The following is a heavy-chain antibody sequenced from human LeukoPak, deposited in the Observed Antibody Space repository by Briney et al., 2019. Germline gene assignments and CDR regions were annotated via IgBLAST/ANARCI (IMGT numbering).Heavy chain of an antibody. CDR1: GFTFSSYG. J-gene: IGHJ4*02. Sequence: PGRSLRLSCAASGFTFSSYGMHWVRQAPGKGLEWVAVISYDGSNKYYADSVKGRFTISRDNSKNTLYLQMNSLRAEDTAVYYCAKDRGRFLEWSPTYYFDYWGQGTLVTVSS. CDR2: ISYDGSNK. V-gene: IGHV3-30*18. CDR3: AKDRGRFLEWSPTYYFDY. D-gene: IGHD3-3*01.